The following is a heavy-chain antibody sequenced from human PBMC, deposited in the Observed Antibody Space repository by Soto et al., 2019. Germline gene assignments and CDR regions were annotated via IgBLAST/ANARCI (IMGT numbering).Heavy chain of an antibody. CDR2: ISHLEST. Sequence: QLQLQESGSGLVKTSETLSLTCTVSGASISYGGFSWSWIRQSPGKGLEWIGYISHLESTYFHPSFKSRLTMSIDRTRNPFSLKLISVTAADMAVYYCARGGGYDSFDYWGQGVLVTVSS. CDR3: ARGGGYDSFDY. CDR1: GASISYGGFS. V-gene: IGHV4-30-2*06. D-gene: IGHD5-12*01. J-gene: IGHJ4*02.